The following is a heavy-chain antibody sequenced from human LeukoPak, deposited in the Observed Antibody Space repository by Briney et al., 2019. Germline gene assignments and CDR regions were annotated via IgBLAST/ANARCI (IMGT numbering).Heavy chain of an antibody. D-gene: IGHD3-16*02. CDR1: GFTFSSYA. Sequence: GGSLRLSCAASGFTFSSYAMSWVRQAPGKGLEWVSAISGSGGSTYYADSVKGRFTISRDNSKNTLYLQMNSLRAEDTAVYYCANSKGTYYGYVWGSYRYILTFDYWGQGTLVTVSS. J-gene: IGHJ4*02. CDR2: ISGSGGST. CDR3: ANSKGTYYGYVWGSYRYILTFDY. V-gene: IGHV3-23*01.